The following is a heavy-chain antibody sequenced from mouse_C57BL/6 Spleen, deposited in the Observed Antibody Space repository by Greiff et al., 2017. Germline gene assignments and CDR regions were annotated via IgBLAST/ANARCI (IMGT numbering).Heavy chain of an antibody. J-gene: IGHJ1*03. CDR2: IYPGDGDT. CDR3: AREVDLSWYFDV. CDR1: GYAFSSYW. Sequence: QVQLQQSGPELVKPGASVKISCKASGYAFSSYWMNWVKQRPGKGLEWIGRIYPGDGDTNYNGKFKGKATLTADKSSSTAYMQLSSLTSEDSAVYFCAREVDLSWYFDVWGTGTTVTVSS. V-gene: IGHV1-82*01.